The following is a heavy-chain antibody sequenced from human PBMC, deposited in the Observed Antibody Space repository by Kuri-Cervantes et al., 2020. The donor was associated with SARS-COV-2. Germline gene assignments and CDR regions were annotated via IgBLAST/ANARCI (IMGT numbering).Heavy chain of an antibody. J-gene: IGHJ4*02. CDR3: TTAIPHYYYYDSSGYYH. V-gene: IGHV3-30*03. Sequence: GESLKISCAASGFTFSSYGMHWVRQAPGKGLEWVAVISYDGSNKYYADSVKGRFTISRDNSKNTLYLQMNSLKTEDTAVYYCTTAIPHYYYYDSSGYYHWGQGTLVTVSS. CDR2: ISYDGSNK. CDR1: GFTFSSYG. D-gene: IGHD3-22*01.